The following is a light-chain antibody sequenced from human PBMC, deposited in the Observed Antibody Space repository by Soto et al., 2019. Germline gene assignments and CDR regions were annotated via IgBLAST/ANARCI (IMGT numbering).Light chain of an antibody. V-gene: IGKV3-15*01. CDR3: QQYSKWPIT. CDR2: GIS. Sequence: EIVMTQSPATMSVSPGGRATLSCMASQSMGSNVAWYQQHPGQPPRLLIYGISTRATGIPARFSGSGSGTEFSLTISSLQSEDFAVYYCQQYSKWPITFGQGTRLEIK. J-gene: IGKJ5*01. CDR1: QSMGSN.